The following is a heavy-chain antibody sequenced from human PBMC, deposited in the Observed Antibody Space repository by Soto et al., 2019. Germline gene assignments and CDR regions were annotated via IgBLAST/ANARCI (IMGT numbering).Heavy chain of an antibody. V-gene: IGHV3-74*01. Sequence: DVQLVESGGGLVQPGGSLRVSCAASGFTLGSHRIHWVRQAPGKGLEWVSRIDTDGGGTSYADSVKGRFTISTANAKHTVYLQMNGLRAEDTAVYYCATVFDLWGQGTLVTVSS. CDR1: GFTLGSHR. CDR3: ATVFDL. J-gene: IGHJ5*02. CDR2: IDTDGGGT.